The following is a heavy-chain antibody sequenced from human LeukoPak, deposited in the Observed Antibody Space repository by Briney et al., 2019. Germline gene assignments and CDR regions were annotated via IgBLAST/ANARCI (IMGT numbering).Heavy chain of an antibody. D-gene: IGHD1-7*01. CDR3: ARAGGGPTTLYWYFDL. CDR2: VRYDGSNK. Sequence: GGSLRLSCAASGFTFSSYGMHWVRQAPGKGLDWVAFVRYDGSNKYYADSVKGRFTISRDNSKNTLYLQMNSLRAEDTAVYYCARAGGGPTTLYWYFDLWGRGTLVTVSS. J-gene: IGHJ2*01. CDR1: GFTFSSYG. V-gene: IGHV3-30*02.